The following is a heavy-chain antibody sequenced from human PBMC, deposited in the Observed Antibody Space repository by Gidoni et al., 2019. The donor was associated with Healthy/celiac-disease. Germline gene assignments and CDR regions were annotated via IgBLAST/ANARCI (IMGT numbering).Heavy chain of an antibody. Sequence: VHLVESGGGLVQSAGSLRLSCAASCFTFRIYDMHWVRQATGKGLEWVSAIGTAGDTYYPGSVKGRFTISRENAKNSLYLQMNSLRAGDTAVYYCARGTYCSGGSCHDAFDIWGQGTMVTVSS. D-gene: IGHD2-15*01. CDR1: CFTFRIYD. V-gene: IGHV3-13*01. CDR2: IGTAGDT. J-gene: IGHJ3*02. CDR3: ARGTYCSGGSCHDAFDI.